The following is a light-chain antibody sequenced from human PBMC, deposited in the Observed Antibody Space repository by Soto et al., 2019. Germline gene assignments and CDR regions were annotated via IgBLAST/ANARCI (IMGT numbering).Light chain of an antibody. CDR3: AAWDDSRSGVV. CDR2: RNN. J-gene: IGLJ3*02. CDR1: SSNIGSNY. Sequence: QAVVKQPPSASGTPGQRVTISCSGSSSNIGSNYVYWYQQLPGTAPKLLIYRNNQRPSGVPYRFSGSKSGTSASLAISGLRSEDEADYDCAAWDDSRSGVVFGGGTKLTVL. V-gene: IGLV1-47*01.